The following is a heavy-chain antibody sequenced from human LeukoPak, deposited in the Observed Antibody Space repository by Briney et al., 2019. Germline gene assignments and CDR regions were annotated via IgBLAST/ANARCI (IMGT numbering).Heavy chain of an antibody. Sequence: SETLSLTCAVYGGSFSGYYWSWIRQPPGKGLEWIGDINQSGSTNYNPSLKSRVTISVDTSKKQFSLNLSPVTAADTAVYYCAAGCSSTSCYWYYYTDVWGKGTTVTVSS. CDR1: GGSFSGYY. J-gene: IGHJ6*03. CDR2: INQSGST. CDR3: AAGCSSTSCYWYYYTDV. D-gene: IGHD2-2*01. V-gene: IGHV4-34*01.